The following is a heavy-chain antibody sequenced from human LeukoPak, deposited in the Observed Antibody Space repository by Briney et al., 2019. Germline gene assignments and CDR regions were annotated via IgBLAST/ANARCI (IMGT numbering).Heavy chain of an antibody. V-gene: IGHV3-23*01. Sequence: GGSLRLSCAASGFTFSSYAMSWVRQAPGKGLEWVSSIGGSGGSTYYADSVKGRFTISRDNSKNTLYLQMNSLRAEDTAVYYCAKGEGGNYYYYGMDVWGQGTTVTVSS. CDR3: AKGEGGNYYYYGMDV. CDR2: IGGSGGST. D-gene: IGHD3-16*01. J-gene: IGHJ6*02. CDR1: GFTFSSYA.